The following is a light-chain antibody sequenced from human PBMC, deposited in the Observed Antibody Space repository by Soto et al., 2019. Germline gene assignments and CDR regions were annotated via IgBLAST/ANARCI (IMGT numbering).Light chain of an antibody. CDR3: CSYTTSNTRQIV. V-gene: IGLV2-14*03. CDR2: DVS. Sequence: QSVLTQPASVSGSPGQSITISCTGTSSDVGGYNYVSWYQQHPGKAPKFMIYDVSSRPSGVSNRFSSSKSGNTASLTISGLQAEDEADYYCCSYTTSNTRQIVFGTGTKVTVL. CDR1: SSDVGGYNY. J-gene: IGLJ1*01.